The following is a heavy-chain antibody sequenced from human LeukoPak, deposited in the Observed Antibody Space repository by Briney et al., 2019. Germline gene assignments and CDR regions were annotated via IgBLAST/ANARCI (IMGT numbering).Heavy chain of an antibody. Sequence: ASVKVSCKASGYTFTGYYMHWVRQAPGQGLECMGWINPNSGGTNYAQKFQGRVTMTRDTSISTAYMELSRLRSDDTAVYYCARVWHYDSSGQPWYWGQGTLVTVSS. CDR2: INPNSGGT. D-gene: IGHD3-22*01. V-gene: IGHV1-2*02. J-gene: IGHJ4*02. CDR1: GYTFTGYY. CDR3: ARVWHYDSSGQPWY.